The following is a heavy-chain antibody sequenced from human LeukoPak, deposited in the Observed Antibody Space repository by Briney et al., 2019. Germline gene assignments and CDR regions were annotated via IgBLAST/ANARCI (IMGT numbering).Heavy chain of an antibody. CDR3: ARPSSSGWSLGYFQH. CDR2: IYYSGST. V-gene: IGHV4-39*07. J-gene: IGHJ1*01. CDR1: GGSISTSSCY. D-gene: IGHD6-19*01. Sequence: SETLSLTCIVSGGSISTSSCYWDWVRQPPGKGLEWIGSIYYSGSTYYSPSLKSRVTISVDTSKNQFSLKLSSVTAADTAVYYCARPSSSGWSLGYFQHWGQGTLVTVSS.